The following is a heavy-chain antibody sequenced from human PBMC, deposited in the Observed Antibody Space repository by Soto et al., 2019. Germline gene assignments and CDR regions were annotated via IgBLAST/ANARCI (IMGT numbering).Heavy chain of an antibody. CDR3: ARDAIVLMVYAIAAIGVYGMDV. V-gene: IGHV3-30-3*01. D-gene: IGHD2-8*01. J-gene: IGHJ6*02. CDR1: GFTFSSYA. Sequence: PGGSLRLSCAASGFTFSSYAMHWIRQAPGKGLEWVAVISYDGSNKYYADSVKGRFTISRDNSKNTLYLQMNSLRAEDTAVYYCARDAIVLMVYAIAAIGVYGMDVWGQGTTVTVSS. CDR2: ISYDGSNK.